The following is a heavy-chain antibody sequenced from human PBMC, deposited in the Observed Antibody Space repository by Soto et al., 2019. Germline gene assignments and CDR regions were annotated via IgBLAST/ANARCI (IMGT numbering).Heavy chain of an antibody. CDR1: GFTFSSYA. Sequence: GGSLRLSCAASGFTFSSYAMSWVRQAPGKGLEWVSAISGSGGSTYYADSVKGRFTISRDNSKNTLYLQMNSLRAEDTAVYYCAKDGYSYGLVLGGVVDYWGQGTLVTVSS. CDR3: AKDGYSYGLVLGGVVDY. J-gene: IGHJ4*02. CDR2: ISGSGGST. V-gene: IGHV3-23*01. D-gene: IGHD5-18*01.